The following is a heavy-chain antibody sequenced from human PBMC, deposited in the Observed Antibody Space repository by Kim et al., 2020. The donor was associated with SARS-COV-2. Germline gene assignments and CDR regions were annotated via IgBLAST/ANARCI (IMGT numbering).Heavy chain of an antibody. J-gene: IGHJ5*02. V-gene: IGHV4-59*01. CDR1: GGFIGGNY. CDR2: IDYSGST. D-gene: IGHD3-22*01. CDR3: ARGATMIVA. Sequence: SETLSLTCTVSGGFIGGNYWSWIRQPPGKGLEWIGDIDYSGSTDYSPSLKSRVNLSIDTSKNQFSLRLTSVTPADTAMYYCARGATMIVAWGQGTLVTVS.